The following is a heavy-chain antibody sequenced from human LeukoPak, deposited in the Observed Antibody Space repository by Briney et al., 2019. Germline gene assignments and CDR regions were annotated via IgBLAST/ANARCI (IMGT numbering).Heavy chain of an antibody. J-gene: IGHJ4*02. D-gene: IGHD6-19*01. Sequence: PSETLSLTCTVSGGSTSSSSYYWGWIRQPPGKGLEWIGSIYYSGSTYYNPSLKSRVTISVDTSKNQFSLKLSSVTAADTAVYYCATPHLYSSGWFYYWGQGTLVTVSS. V-gene: IGHV4-39*01. CDR1: GGSTSSSSYY. CDR2: IYYSGST. CDR3: ATPHLYSSGWFYY.